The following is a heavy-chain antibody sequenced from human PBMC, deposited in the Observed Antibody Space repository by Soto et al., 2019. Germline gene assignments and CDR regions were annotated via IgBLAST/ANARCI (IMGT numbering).Heavy chain of an antibody. CDR3: ARVWELLHFDY. J-gene: IGHJ4*02. CDR2: ISAYNGNT. V-gene: IGHV1-18*01. Sequence: ASVKVSCKASGYTFTSYAMHWVRQAPGQGLEWMGWISAYNGNTNYAQKLQGRVTMTTDTSTSTAYMELRSLRSDDTAVYYCARVWELLHFDYWGQGTLVTVSS. D-gene: IGHD1-26*01. CDR1: GYTFTSYA.